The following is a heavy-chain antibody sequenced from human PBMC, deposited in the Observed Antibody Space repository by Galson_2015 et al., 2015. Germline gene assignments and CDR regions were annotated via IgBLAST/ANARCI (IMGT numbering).Heavy chain of an antibody. CDR3: AKGVGSDFYYANDY. CDR1: GSTFSSYA. CDR2: ITASGGSP. D-gene: IGHD3-22*01. V-gene: IGHV3-23*01. J-gene: IGHJ4*02. Sequence: SLRLSCAASGSTFSSYAMSWVRQAPGKGLEWVSLITASGGSPYNADSVKRRFTISRDNSKNTLYLQMNSLRAEDTAMYYCAKGVGSDFYYANDYWGQGTLVTVSS.